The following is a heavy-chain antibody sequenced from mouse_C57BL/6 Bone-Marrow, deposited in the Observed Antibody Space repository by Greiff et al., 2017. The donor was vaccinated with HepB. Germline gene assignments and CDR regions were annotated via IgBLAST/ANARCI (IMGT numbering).Heavy chain of an antibody. Sequence: EVQLVESGGGLVQPGGSLKLSCAASGFTFSDYGMAWVRQAPRKGPEWVAFISNLAYSIYYADTVTGRFTISREKAKNTLYLEMSSLRSEDTAMYYCARQGAQATTYAMDYWGQGTSVTVSS. D-gene: IGHD3-2*02. CDR2: ISNLAYSI. V-gene: IGHV5-15*01. CDR3: ARQGAQATTYAMDY. J-gene: IGHJ4*01. CDR1: GFTFSDYG.